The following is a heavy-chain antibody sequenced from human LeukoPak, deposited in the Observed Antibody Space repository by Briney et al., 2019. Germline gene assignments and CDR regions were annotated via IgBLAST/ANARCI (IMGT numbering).Heavy chain of an antibody. V-gene: IGHV4-59*01. CDR2: IYYSGST. J-gene: IGHJ4*02. Sequence: SETLSLTCTVSGGSISSYYWSWIRQPPGKGLEWIGYIYYSGSTNYNPSLKSRVTISVDTSKNQFSLKLSSVTAADTAVYYCARANSSGASDYWGQGTLVTVSS. CDR1: GGSISSYY. D-gene: IGHD6-19*01. CDR3: ARANSSGASDY.